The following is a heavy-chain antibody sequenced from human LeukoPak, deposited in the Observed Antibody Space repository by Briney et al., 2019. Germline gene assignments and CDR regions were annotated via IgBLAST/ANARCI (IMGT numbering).Heavy chain of an antibody. CDR3: ASLSLVRYYFDH. Sequence: SETLSLTCTVSGGSISSYYWSWIRQPPGKGLEWIGYMYYSGNTNYNPSLKSRVTISVDTSKNQFSLKLSSLTAADTAVYYCASLSLVRYYFDHWGQGTLVTASS. CDR2: MYYSGNT. J-gene: IGHJ4*02. D-gene: IGHD3-10*01. V-gene: IGHV4-59*01. CDR1: GGSISSYY.